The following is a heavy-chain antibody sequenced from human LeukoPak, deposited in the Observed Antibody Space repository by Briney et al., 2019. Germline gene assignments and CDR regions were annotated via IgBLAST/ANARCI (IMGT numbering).Heavy chain of an antibody. J-gene: IGHJ4*02. CDR1: GGSISSSSYY. CDR3: ARRLAARAYFDY. Sequence: SETVSLTCTVSGGSISSSSYYWGWIRQPPGKGLEWIGSIYYSGSTYYNPSLKSRVTISVDTSKNQFSLKLSSVTAADTAVYYCARRLAARAYFDYWGQGTLVTVSS. CDR2: IYYSGST. V-gene: IGHV4-39*01. D-gene: IGHD6-6*01.